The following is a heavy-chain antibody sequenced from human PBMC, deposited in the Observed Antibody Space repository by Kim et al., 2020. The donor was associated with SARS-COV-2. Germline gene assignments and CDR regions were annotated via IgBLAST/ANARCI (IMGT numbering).Heavy chain of an antibody. Sequence: SVKVSCKASGGTFSSYTISWVRQAPGQGLEWMGRIIPILGIANYAQKFQGRVTITADKSTSTAYMELSSLRSEDTAVYYCARYSLRDYYYYGMDVWGQGTTVTVSS. CDR3: ARYSLRDYYYYGMDV. J-gene: IGHJ6*02. CDR2: IIPILGIA. D-gene: IGHD2-15*01. V-gene: IGHV1-69*02. CDR1: GGTFSSYT.